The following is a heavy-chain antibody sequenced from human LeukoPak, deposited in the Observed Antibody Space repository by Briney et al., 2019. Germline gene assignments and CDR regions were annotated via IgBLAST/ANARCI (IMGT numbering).Heavy chain of an antibody. Sequence: PSETLSLTCAVYGGSFSGYYWSWIRQPPGKGLEWIGEINHSGSTNYNPSLKSRVTISVDKSKNQFSLKLSSVTAADTAVYYCARRSGYDSSGYDDAFDIWGQGTMVTVSS. D-gene: IGHD3-22*01. J-gene: IGHJ3*02. CDR3: ARRSGYDSSGYDDAFDI. V-gene: IGHV4-34*01. CDR2: INHSGST. CDR1: GGSFSGYY.